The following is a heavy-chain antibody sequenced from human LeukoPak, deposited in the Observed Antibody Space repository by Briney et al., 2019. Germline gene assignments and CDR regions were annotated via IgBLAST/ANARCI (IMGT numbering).Heavy chain of an antibody. CDR3: AREEDRSGD. Sequence: TSETLSLTCTVSGGSISSSNYYWAWIRQPPGQGLEWIGSIYYRGNAYYNPSLKGRVTISVDTSKNQFSLSLSSVTAADTAVYYCAREEDRSGDWGQGTLVTVTS. CDR2: IYYRGNA. J-gene: IGHJ4*02. CDR1: GGSISSSNYY. V-gene: IGHV4-39*07. D-gene: IGHD3-22*01.